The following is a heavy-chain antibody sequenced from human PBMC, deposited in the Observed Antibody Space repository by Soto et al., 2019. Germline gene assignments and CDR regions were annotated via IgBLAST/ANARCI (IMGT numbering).Heavy chain of an antibody. CDR1: GGSISSYY. J-gene: IGHJ6*02. CDR2: IYYSGST. CDR3: ASLMVTAQSGMDV. Sequence: PSETLSLTCTVSGGSISSYYWSWIRQPPGKGLEGIGYIYYSGSTNYNPSLKSRVTISVDTSKNQFSLKLSSVTAADTAVYYCASLMVTAQSGMDVWGQGTTVTVSS. V-gene: IGHV4-59*01. D-gene: IGHD2-21*02.